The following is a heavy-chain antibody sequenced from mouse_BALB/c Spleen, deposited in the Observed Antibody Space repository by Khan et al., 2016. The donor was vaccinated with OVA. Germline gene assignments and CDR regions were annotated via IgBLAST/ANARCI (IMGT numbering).Heavy chain of an antibody. CDR2: ILPGSNST. CDR1: GYTFSSYW. V-gene: IGHV1-9*01. D-gene: IGHD1-1*01. CDR3: ARGNYYGSTSWFGY. J-gene: IGHJ3*01. Sequence: QVRLQQSGAELMKPGASVKISCKPTGYTFSSYWIEWVKQRPGHGLEWIGEILPGSNSTNYNERFQGKATITADTSSNTAYMQLISLTSEDSAIYYCARGNYYGSTSWFGYWGQGTLVTVSA.